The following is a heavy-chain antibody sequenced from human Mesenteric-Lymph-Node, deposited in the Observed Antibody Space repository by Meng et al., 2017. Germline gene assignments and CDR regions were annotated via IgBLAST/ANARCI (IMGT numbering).Heavy chain of an antibody. D-gene: IGHD3-10*01. CDR2: ISGSGGST. CDR3: AKVDERWKIFCGSRSYCFDY. V-gene: IGHV3-23*01. J-gene: IGHJ4*02. CDR1: GFIFSSHA. Sequence: GGLLRLSCAASGFIFSSHAMSWVRQAPGKGREWVSAISGSGGSTYYADSVKGRFTISRDNSKNTLYLQMNSLRAENTAVYNCAKVDERWKIFCGSRSYCFDYWGQGTLVTVSS.